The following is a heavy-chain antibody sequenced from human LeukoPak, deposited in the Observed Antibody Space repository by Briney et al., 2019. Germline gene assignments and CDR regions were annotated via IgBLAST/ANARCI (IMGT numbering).Heavy chain of an antibody. CDR1: GFTFSSYS. D-gene: IGHD3-16*02. CDR3: ARDPTFGGVIADDY. CDR2: ITSSSSYI. Sequence: GGSLRLSCAASGFTFSSYSINWVRQAPGKGLAWVSSITSSSSYIYYADSVKGRITISRDNDKIPLYLQMNNLRAEDTAVYYCARDPTFGGVIADDYWGQGTLVTVSS. V-gene: IGHV3-21*01. J-gene: IGHJ4*02.